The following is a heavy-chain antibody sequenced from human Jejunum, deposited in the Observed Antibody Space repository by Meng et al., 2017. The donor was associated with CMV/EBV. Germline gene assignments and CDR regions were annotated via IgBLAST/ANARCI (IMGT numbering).Heavy chain of an antibody. CDR3: AGDADYGASLRAFYFDS. V-gene: IGHV1-2*06. CDR2: VNPISGGT. D-gene: IGHD4/OR15-4a*01. CDR1: GHTFTGNY. J-gene: IGHJ4*02. Sequence: QVQLVQSGAEVKNPGASVRVSCKASGHTFTGNYMHWMRQTPGQGLEWMGRVNPISGGTDYAQRFKGRVTMARDTSTNTVYMELRYLRSDDTAMYYCAGDADYGASLRAFYFDSWGQGTLVTVSS.